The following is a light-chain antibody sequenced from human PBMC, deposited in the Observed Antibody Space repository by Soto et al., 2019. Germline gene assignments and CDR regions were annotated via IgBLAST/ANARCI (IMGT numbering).Light chain of an antibody. CDR3: QQYCNSPVT. CDR2: VAS. Sequence: EIVLTHSPGTLSLSPGERATLSCRASQSVNNNYLAWYQQKPGQAPRLLIYVASSRATGIPDRFSGSGSGTDFTLTISRLEPEDFAVYYCQQYCNSPVTFGGGTKVEIK. V-gene: IGKV3-20*01. CDR1: QSVNNNY. J-gene: IGKJ4*01.